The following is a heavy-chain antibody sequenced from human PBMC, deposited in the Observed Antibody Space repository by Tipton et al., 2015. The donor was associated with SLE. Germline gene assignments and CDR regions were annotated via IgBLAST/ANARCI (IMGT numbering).Heavy chain of an antibody. V-gene: IGHV4-61*01. J-gene: IGHJ5*02. CDR2: IYYSGST. CDR1: GGSVSSGSYY. D-gene: IGHD1-26*01. CDR3: ARVIVGATGWFDP. Sequence: TLSLTCTVSGGSVSSGSYYWSWIRQPPGKGLEWIGYIYYSGSTNYNPSLKSRVTISIDTSKNQFPLKLSSVTAADTAVYYCARVIVGATGWFDPWGQGTLVTVSS.